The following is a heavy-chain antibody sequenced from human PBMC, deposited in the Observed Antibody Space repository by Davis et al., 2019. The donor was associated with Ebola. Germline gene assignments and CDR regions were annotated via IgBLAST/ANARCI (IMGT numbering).Heavy chain of an antibody. V-gene: IGHV3-30*04. Sequence: GESLKISCAASGFTFRSYAFHWVRQAPGKGLEWVAVISYDGSDRYYADSVKGRFTISRDNSKNTVFLQMNSLRGDDTAVYYCARAVPSAGTDVDYWGQGDQVTVSS. D-gene: IGHD6-13*01. CDR3: ARAVPSAGTDVDY. CDR2: ISYDGSDR. J-gene: IGHJ4*02. CDR1: GFTFRSYA.